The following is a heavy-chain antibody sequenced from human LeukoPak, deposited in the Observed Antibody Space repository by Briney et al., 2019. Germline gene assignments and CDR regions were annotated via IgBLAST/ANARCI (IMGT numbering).Heavy chain of an antibody. D-gene: IGHD3-10*01. CDR2: ISAYNGNT. V-gene: IGHV1-18*01. Sequence: EASVNVSFKASGYTFTSYGISWVRQAPGQGLEWMGWISAYNGNTNYAQKLQGRVTMTTDTSTSTAYMELRSLRSDDTAVYYCARVVNYYGSGNWFDPWGQGTLVTVSS. CDR1: GYTFTSYG. CDR3: ARVVNYYGSGNWFDP. J-gene: IGHJ5*02.